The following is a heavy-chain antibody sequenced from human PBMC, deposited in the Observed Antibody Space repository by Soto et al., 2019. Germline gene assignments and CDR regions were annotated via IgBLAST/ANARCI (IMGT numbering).Heavy chain of an antibody. Sequence: PGEALKISCKGSGYSFFRHWIGWVRQMPGKGLEGVGIIYPADSETRYSPSFQGQVTISVDKSINTAYLQWSSLKASDTAMYYCARRPWLSGYYDYWGQGTLVTVSS. CDR1: GYSFFRHW. D-gene: IGHD3-22*01. CDR3: ARRPWLSGYYDY. CDR2: IYPADSET. V-gene: IGHV5-51*01. J-gene: IGHJ4*02.